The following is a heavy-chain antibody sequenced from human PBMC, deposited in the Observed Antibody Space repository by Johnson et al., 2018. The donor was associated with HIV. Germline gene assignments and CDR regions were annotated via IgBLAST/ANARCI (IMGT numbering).Heavy chain of an antibody. CDR3: AKDIQFFEWQSAFDI. CDR1: GFTFSNAW. CDR2: ISYDGSNK. Sequence: QVKLVESGGGLVKPGGSLRLSCAASGFTFSNAWMSWVRQAPGKGLEWVAVISYDGSNKYYADSVKGRFTISRDNAKNSLYLQMNSLRTEDTALYYCAKDIQFFEWQSAFDIWGQGTMVTVSS. V-gene: IGHV3-30*18. J-gene: IGHJ3*02. D-gene: IGHD3-3*01.